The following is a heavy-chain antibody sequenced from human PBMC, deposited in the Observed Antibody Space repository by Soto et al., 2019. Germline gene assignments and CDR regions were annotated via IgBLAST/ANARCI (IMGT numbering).Heavy chain of an antibody. J-gene: IGHJ5*01. CDR2: IFHSGIT. Sequence: SETLSLTCTLSGGSFNNDYWTWIRQSPGKGLEWIGYIFHSGITDYNPSVKSRVTISIDKSKNLFSLKLTSVTAADTAVYYCARDRCFYDSAGYYRTLDSWGQGILVTVSS. CDR1: GGSFNNDY. CDR3: ARDRCFYDSAGYYRTLDS. D-gene: IGHD3-22*01. V-gene: IGHV4-59*01.